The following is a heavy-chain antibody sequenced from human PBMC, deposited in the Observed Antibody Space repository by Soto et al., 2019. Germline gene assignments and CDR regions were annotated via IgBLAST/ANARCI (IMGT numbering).Heavy chain of an antibody. Sequence: ASVKVSCKASGYTFTSYAMHWVRQAPGQRLGWMGWINAGNGNTKYSQKFQGRVTITRDTSASTAYMELSSLRSEDTAVYYCARGYSGYEGYYYYMDVWGKGTTVTVSS. CDR1: GYTFTSYA. D-gene: IGHD5-12*01. V-gene: IGHV1-3*01. J-gene: IGHJ6*03. CDR3: ARGYSGYEGYYYYMDV. CDR2: INAGNGNT.